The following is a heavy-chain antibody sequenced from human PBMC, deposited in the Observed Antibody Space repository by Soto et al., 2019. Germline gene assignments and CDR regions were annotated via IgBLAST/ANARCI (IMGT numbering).Heavy chain of an antibody. CDR3: ARDGGVYFDILTSPPYYFDY. D-gene: IGHD3-9*01. J-gene: IGHJ4*02. V-gene: IGHV1-18*01. CDR2: IRVYNGHI. CDR1: GYSFRSYG. Sequence: ASVKVSCKASGYSFRSYGISWVRQAPGQGLEWMGWIRVYNGHINYAQNLQGRVTLTTDTSTSTAYMELRSLRSDDTAVYYCARDGGVYFDILTSPPYYFDYWGQGTLVTVSS.